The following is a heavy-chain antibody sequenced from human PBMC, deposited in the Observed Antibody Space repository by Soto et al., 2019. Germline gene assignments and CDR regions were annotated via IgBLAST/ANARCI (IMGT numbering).Heavy chain of an antibody. J-gene: IGHJ4*02. CDR2: INAGNGNT. CDR3: ARDYHDPYYDFWSGYDY. CDR1: GYTFTSYA. V-gene: IGHV1-3*01. Sequence: ASVKVSCKASGYTFTSYAMHWVRQAPGQRLEWMGWINAGNGNTKYSQKFQSKVTITRDTSASTAYMELSSLRSEDTAVYYCARDYHDPYYDFWSGYDYWGQGTLVTVSS. D-gene: IGHD3-3*01.